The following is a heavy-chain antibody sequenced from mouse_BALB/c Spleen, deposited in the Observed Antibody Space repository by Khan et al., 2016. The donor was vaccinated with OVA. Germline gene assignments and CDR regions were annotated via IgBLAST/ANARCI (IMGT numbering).Heavy chain of an antibody. CDR2: ISSGGSYT. V-gene: IGHV5-6*01. J-gene: IGHJ2*01. D-gene: IGHD2-5*01. CDR3: ARQYSNSFFEY. CDR1: GLTFSSFG. Sequence: EVELVESGGDLVKPGGSLKLSCAASGLTFSSFGMSWIRQTPDKRLEWVATISSGGSYTYYPDSVKGRFTISRDNAKNTLYLQMSSLKSEDTAMYYCARQYSNSFFEYWGQGTTLTVSS.